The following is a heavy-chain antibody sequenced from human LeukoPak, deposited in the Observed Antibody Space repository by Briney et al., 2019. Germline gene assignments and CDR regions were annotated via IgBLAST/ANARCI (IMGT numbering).Heavy chain of an antibody. D-gene: IGHD1-26*01. J-gene: IGHJ4*02. CDR3: ARDQGATGYFDY. V-gene: IGHV3-48*01. CDR2: ITNSGNSK. Sequence: GGSLRLSCAASEFTFSSYSMNWVRQAPGKGLEWVSYITNSGNSKSYADSVKGRFTISRDNSKNTLYLQMNSLRAEDTAVYYCARDQGATGYFDYWGQGTLVTVSS. CDR1: EFTFSSYS.